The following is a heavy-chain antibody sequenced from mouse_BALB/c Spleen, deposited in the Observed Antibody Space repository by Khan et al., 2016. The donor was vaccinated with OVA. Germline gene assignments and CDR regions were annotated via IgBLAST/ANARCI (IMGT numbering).Heavy chain of an antibody. CDR1: GYSITSDYA. Sequence: EVQLQESGPGLVKPSQSLSLTCTVTGYSITSDYAWNWIRQFPGNKLEWMGYISSSGSTNYNPALQSRISITRDTSKNQFFLQFNSVTTEDEATYYCATDGCSYNYAMDYWGQGTSVTVSS. J-gene: IGHJ4*01. D-gene: IGHD2-3*01. V-gene: IGHV3-2*02. CDR2: ISSSGST. CDR3: ATDGCSYNYAMDY.